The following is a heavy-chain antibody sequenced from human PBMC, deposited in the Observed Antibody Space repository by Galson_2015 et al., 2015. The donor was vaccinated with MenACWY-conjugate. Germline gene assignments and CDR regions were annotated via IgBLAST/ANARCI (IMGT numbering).Heavy chain of an antibody. D-gene: IGHD2-15*01. J-gene: IGHJ4*02. CDR3: ARGSDYFDF. V-gene: IGHV3-11*06. CDR2: ITSCTTYT. Sequence: SLRLSCAASGFTFSDYYMSWIRQAPGKGLEWVSYITSCTTYTNYADSVRGRFTISRDDAKKSVYLQMNSLRAEDTAVYYCARGSDYFDFWGQGTLVTVSS. CDR1: GFTFSDYY.